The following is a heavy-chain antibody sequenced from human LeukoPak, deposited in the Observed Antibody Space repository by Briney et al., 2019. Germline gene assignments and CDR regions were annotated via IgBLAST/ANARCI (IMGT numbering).Heavy chain of an antibody. CDR3: AGGPAGTAFDD. CDR2: IYTSGNT. Sequence: SETLSLTCTVSGVSISSYYWSWIRQPAGKGLEWIGCIYTSGNTNYKPSLKSRLTISVDKSKNHLSLKLSSLTAADTAFYYCAGGPAGTAFDDWGHGTLDTVSS. J-gene: IGHJ4*03. CDR1: GVSISSYY. D-gene: IGHD1-1*01. V-gene: IGHV4-4*07.